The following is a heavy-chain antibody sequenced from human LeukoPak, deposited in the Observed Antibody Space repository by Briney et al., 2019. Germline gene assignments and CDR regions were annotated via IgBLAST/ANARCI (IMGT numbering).Heavy chain of an antibody. CDR3: ASFDCSSTSCYRLNYYYYGMDV. CDR1: GGTFISYA. J-gene: IGHJ6*02. D-gene: IGHD2-2*02. Sequence: SVKVSCKASGGTFISYAISWVRQAPGQGLEWVGGIIPIFGTANYAQKFQGRVTITADESTSTAYMELSSLRSEDTAVYYCASFDCSSTSCYRLNYYYYGMDVWGQGTTVTVSS. V-gene: IGHV1-69*13. CDR2: IIPIFGTA.